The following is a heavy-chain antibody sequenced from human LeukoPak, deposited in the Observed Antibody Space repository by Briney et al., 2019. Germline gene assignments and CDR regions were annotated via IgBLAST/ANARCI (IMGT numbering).Heavy chain of an antibody. CDR1: GGTFSSYA. CDR3: ASLFQYGDYGGGYFDY. D-gene: IGHD4-17*01. CDR2: IIPIFGTA. Sequence: SVKVSCKASGGTFSSYAISWVRQAPGQGLEWMGGIIPIFGTANYAQKFQGRVTITADESTSTAYMELSSLRSEDTAVYYCASLFQYGDYGGGYFDYWGQGTLVTVSS. J-gene: IGHJ4*02. V-gene: IGHV1-69*13.